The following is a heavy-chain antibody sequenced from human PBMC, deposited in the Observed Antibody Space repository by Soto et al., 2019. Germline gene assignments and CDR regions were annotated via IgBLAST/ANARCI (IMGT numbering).Heavy chain of an antibody. J-gene: IGHJ4*02. Sequence: SETLSLTCAVYGGSFSGYYWSWIRQPPGKGLEWIGEINHSGSTNYNPSLKSRVNISVDTSKNQFSLKLSSVTAADTAVYYCALGVLLEWLLLDYWGQGTLVTVSS. CDR2: INHSGST. CDR3: ALGVLLEWLLLDY. V-gene: IGHV4-34*01. D-gene: IGHD3-3*01. CDR1: GGSFSGYY.